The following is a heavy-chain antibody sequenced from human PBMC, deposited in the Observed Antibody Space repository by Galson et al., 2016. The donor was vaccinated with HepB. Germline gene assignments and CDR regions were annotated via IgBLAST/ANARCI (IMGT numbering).Heavy chain of an antibody. CDR1: GFTFSSYA. CDR3: ARDRYNLNYHYYYYGMDV. CDR2: ISFDGSNK. D-gene: IGHD1-7*01. Sequence: SLRLSCAASGFTFSSYAMHWVRQAPGKGLEWVAVISFDGSNKYYADSVKGRFTISRDNSKNTLYLQMNSLRAEDTAVYYCARDRYNLNYHYYYYGMDVWGQGTTVTVSS. V-gene: IGHV3-30-3*01. J-gene: IGHJ6*02.